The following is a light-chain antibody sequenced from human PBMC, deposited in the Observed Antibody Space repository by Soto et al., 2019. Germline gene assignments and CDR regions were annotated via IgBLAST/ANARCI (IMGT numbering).Light chain of an antibody. CDR2: EVN. CDR1: SSDVGGYNY. V-gene: IGLV2-8*01. Sequence: QSALTQPPSASGSPGQSVTISCTGTSSDVGGYNYVSWYQQHPGKVPKLMVYEVNKRPSGVPDRFSGSKSGNTASLTVSGLQAVDEADSYCTSYAGGNNVFGTGTKVTVL. CDR3: TSYAGGNNV. J-gene: IGLJ1*01.